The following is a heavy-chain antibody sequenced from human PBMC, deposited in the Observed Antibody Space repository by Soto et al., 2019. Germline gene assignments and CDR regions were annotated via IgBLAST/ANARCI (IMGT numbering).Heavy chain of an antibody. CDR1: GFTFSSYS. V-gene: IGHV3-21*01. D-gene: IGHD2-2*01. CDR2: ISSSSSYI. Sequence: GGSLRLSCAASGFTFSSYSMNWVRQAPGKGLEWVSSISSSSSYIYYADSVKGRFTISRDNAKNSRYLQMNSLRAEDTAVYYCAGEGGVPSALGEADGWFDPWGQGTLVTVSS. CDR3: AGEGGVPSALGEADGWFDP. J-gene: IGHJ5*02.